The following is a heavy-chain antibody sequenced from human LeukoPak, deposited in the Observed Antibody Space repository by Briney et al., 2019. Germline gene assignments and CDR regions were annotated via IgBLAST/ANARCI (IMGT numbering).Heavy chain of an antibody. CDR3: ARGLAAPDY. J-gene: IGHJ4*02. CDR2: IKKDGSEK. V-gene: IGHV3-7*03. CDR1: EFTFNRYW. D-gene: IGHD6-13*01. Sequence: QPGGSLRLSCAASEFTFNRYWMSWVRQAPGKGLEWVANIKKDGSEKYYVDSVKGRFTISRDNAKDSVHLQMNSLRAEDTAAYYCARGLAAPDYWGQGTLVTVSS.